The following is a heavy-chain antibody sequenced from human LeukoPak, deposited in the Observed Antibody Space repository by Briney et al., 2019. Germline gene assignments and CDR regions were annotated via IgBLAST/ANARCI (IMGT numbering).Heavy chain of an antibody. V-gene: IGHV5-10-1*01. J-gene: IGHJ4*02. Sequence: PGESLKISCKGSGYSFTTYWISWVRQMPGKGLEWMGRIHTSDSYTKNSPSFQGLVTLSADKSISTAYLQWSSLVASDTAMYYCARLNYYGSGSYSHDYWGQGTLVTVSS. D-gene: IGHD3-10*01. CDR3: ARLNYYGSGSYSHDY. CDR2: IHTSDSYT. CDR1: GYSFTTYW.